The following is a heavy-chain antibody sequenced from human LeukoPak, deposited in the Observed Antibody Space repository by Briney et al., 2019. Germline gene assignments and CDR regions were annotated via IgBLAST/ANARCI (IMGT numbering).Heavy chain of an antibody. V-gene: IGHV3-53*01. Sequence: GGSLRLSCAASGLTVSSNCMSWVRQAPGKGLEWVSFIYSGDNTYYADSVKGRFTISRDNSKNTVHLQMNSLRAEDTAMYYCARRAGDYSHPYDYWGQGTLVTVSS. CDR2: IYSGDNT. CDR3: ARRAGDYSHPYDY. CDR1: GLTVSSNC. D-gene: IGHD3-22*01. J-gene: IGHJ4*02.